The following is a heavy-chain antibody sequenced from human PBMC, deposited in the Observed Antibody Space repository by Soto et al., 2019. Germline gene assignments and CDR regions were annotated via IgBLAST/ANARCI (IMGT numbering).Heavy chain of an antibody. V-gene: IGHV3-30*18. CDR1: GFTFSSFG. D-gene: IGHD3-10*01. CDR3: AKLSWGSGLFYDY. J-gene: IGHJ4*02. Sequence: GGSLRLSCAASGFTFSSFGMHWVRQAPGKGLEWVALISDDGSKEYYTDSVKGRFTISRDNSKNTVYLQMNSLRSEDTAVYHCAKLSWGSGLFYDYWGQGTPVTVSS. CDR2: ISDDGSKE.